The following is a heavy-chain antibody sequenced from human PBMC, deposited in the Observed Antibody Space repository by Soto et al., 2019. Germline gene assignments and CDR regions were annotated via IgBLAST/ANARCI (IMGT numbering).Heavy chain of an antibody. CDR1: GGSISSGGYY. J-gene: IGHJ3*02. V-gene: IGHV4-31*02. D-gene: IGHD2-2*02. Sequence: SETLSLTXTVSGGSISSGGYYWSWIRQQPGKGLEGIVYIYYSGSTYYNPSLKSRVTISVDTSKNQFSLKLSFVTAADTAVYYCARDPKKIVPAAIRDDAFDIWGQGTMVTVS. CDR2: IYYSGST. CDR3: ARDPKKIVPAAIRDDAFDI.